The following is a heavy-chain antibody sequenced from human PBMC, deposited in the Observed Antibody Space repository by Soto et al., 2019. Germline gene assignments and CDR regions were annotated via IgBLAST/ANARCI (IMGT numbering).Heavy chain of an antibody. V-gene: IGHV4-4*02. J-gene: IGHJ4*02. CDR1: SGSISSSNW. D-gene: IGHD3-9*01. Sequence: SETLSLTCAVSSGSISSSNWWSWVRQPPGKGLEWIGEINHSGSTNYNPSLKSRVTISVDTSKNQFSLKLSSVTAADTAVYYCARDHILTGPAYYFDYWGQGTLVTVSS. CDR3: ARDHILTGPAYYFDY. CDR2: INHSGST.